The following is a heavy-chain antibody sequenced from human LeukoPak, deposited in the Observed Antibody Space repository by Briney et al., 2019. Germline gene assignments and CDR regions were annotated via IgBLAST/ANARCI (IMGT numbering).Heavy chain of an antibody. D-gene: IGHD3-9*01. CDR1: GCTFTSYG. CDR3: ARDHAYYDILTGYYDPPKIIDY. CDR2: ISAYNGNT. V-gene: IGHV1-18*01. Sequence: ASVKVSCKASGCTFTSYGISWARQAPGQGLEWMGWISAYNGNTNYAQKLQGRVTMTTDTSTSTAYMGLRSLRSDDTAVYYCARDHAYYDILTGYYDPPKIIDYWGQGTLVTVSS. J-gene: IGHJ4*02.